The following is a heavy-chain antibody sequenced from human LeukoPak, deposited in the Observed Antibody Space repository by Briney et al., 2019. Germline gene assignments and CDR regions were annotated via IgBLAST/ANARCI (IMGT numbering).Heavy chain of an antibody. CDR2: IIPILGIA. Sequence: ASVKVSCKASGGTFSSYAISWVRQAPGQGLEWMGRIIPILGIANYAQKFQGRVTITADKSTSTAYMELSSLRSEDTAVYYCASMVSPDYYDSSGPFDYWGQGTLVTVSS. CDR1: GGTFSSYA. D-gene: IGHD3-22*01. J-gene: IGHJ4*02. CDR3: ASMVSPDYYDSSGPFDY. V-gene: IGHV1-69*04.